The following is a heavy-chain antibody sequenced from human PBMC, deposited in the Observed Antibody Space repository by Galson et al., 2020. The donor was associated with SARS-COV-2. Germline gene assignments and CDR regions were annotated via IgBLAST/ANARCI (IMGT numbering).Heavy chain of an antibody. CDR1: GGDIYISRNY. CDR3: ARDLMRWRGARSYYFGMGV. D-gene: IGHD2-15*01. CDR2: VTYTATT. J-gene: IGHJ6*02. Sequence: ASETLSLTCSVSGGDIYISRNYCAWIRQAPGQGLEWNASVTYTATTYFNPSLKRRVTISADRSRNEFPLQLSSVTAADTAVYYCARDLMRWRGARSYYFGMGVWGPGTMVTVSS. V-gene: IGHV4-39*06.